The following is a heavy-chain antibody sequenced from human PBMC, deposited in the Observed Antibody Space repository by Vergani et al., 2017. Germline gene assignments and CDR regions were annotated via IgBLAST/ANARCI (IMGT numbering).Heavy chain of an antibody. J-gene: IGHJ4*02. D-gene: IGHD6-19*01. Sequence: QVQLVQSGAEVKKPGASVKVSCKASGYTFTSYGISWVRQAPGQGLEWIGSIYFSGSIYYNPSLKSRVTLSVDTSKNQFSLKLSSVTAADTAVYYCARQSHPQWMDDDARNPYFDYWGQGALVTVSS. CDR1: GYTFTSYG. V-gene: IGHV1-18*01. CDR3: ARQSHPQWMDDDARNPYFDY. CDR2: SIYFSGSI.